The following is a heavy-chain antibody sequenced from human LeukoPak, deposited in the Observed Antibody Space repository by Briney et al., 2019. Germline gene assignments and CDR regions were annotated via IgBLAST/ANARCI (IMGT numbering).Heavy chain of an antibody. J-gene: IGHJ6*03. CDR3: AKGNYDILTGYYPYYYYMDV. D-gene: IGHD3-9*01. Sequence: GGSLRLSCAASGFTFSNYGMHWVRQAPGKGLEWVAVISYDGSNKYYADSVKGRFTISRDNSKNTLYLQMNSLRAEDTAVYYCAKGNYDILTGYYPYYYYMDVWGKGTTVTVSS. CDR1: GFTFSNYG. V-gene: IGHV3-30*18. CDR2: ISYDGSNK.